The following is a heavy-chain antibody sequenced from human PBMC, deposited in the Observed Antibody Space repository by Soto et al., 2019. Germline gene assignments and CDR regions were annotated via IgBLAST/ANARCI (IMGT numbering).Heavy chain of an antibody. Sequence: QVQLVQSGAEVKKPGSSVKVSCKASGGTFSSYTISWVRQAPGQGLEWMGRIIPILGIANYAQKFQGRVTSAADKSTSTAYMELSSLRSEDTAVDYCARTHIAAAGGTVDYWGQGTLVTVSS. CDR2: IIPILGIA. J-gene: IGHJ4*02. V-gene: IGHV1-69*02. D-gene: IGHD6-13*01. CDR3: ARTHIAAAGGTVDY. CDR1: GGTFSSYT.